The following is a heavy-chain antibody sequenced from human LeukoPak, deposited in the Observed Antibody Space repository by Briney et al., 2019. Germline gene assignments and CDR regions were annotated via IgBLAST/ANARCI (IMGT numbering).Heavy chain of an antibody. CDR1: GYTFTGYY. CDR2: INPNSGGA. D-gene: IGHD6-13*01. Sequence: GASVKVSCKSSGYTFTGYYMHWVRQAPGQGLEWMGWINPNSGGANYAQKFQGRVTMTRDTSISTAYMELSRLRSDDTAVYYCARGSSWSYYFDYWGQGTLVTVSS. J-gene: IGHJ4*02. V-gene: IGHV1-2*02. CDR3: ARGSSWSYYFDY.